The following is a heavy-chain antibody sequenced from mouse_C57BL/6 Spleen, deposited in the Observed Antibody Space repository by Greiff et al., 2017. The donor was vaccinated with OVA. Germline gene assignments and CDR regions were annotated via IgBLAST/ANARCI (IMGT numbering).Heavy chain of an antibody. V-gene: IGHV1-64*01. J-gene: IGHJ4*01. D-gene: IGHD4-1*02. CDR1: GYTFTSYW. CDR2: IHPNSGST. CDR3: ARRGYNWAMDY. Sequence: QVQLQQPGAELVKPGASVKLSCKASGYTFTSYWMHWVKQRPGQGLEWIGMIHPNSGSTNYNEKFKSKATLTVDKSSSTAYMQLSSLTSEDSAVYYGARRGYNWAMDYWGQGTSVTVSS.